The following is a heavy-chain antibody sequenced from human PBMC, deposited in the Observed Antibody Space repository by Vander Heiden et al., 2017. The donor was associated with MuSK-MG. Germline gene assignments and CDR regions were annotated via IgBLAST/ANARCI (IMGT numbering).Heavy chain of an antibody. CDR3: ARAFGYYDFWSGYPDTGYFDY. CDR1: GYTFTSYY. D-gene: IGHD3-3*01. CDR2: INPSGGST. Sequence: QVQLVQSGAEVKKPGASVKVSRKASGYTFTSYYMPLVRQAPGQGLEWMGIINPSGGSTSYAQKFQGRVTMTRDTSTSTVYMELSSLRSEDTAVYYCARAFGYYDFWSGYPDTGYFDYWGQGTLVTVSS. V-gene: IGHV1-46*01. J-gene: IGHJ4*02.